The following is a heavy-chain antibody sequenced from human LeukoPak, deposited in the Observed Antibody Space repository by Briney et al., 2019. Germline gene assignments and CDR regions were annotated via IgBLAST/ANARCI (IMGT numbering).Heavy chain of an antibody. V-gene: IGHV3-23*01. J-gene: IGHJ4*02. CDR3: ARNPYGAHPFDY. CDR1: GFTFSSYW. CDR2: ISGSGGST. Sequence: GGSLRLSCAASGFTFSSYWMNWVRQAPGKGLEWVSAISGSGGSTYYADSVKGRFTISRDNSKNTLYLQMNSLRAEGTAVYYCARNPYGAHPFDYWGQGTLVTVSS. D-gene: IGHD3-10*01.